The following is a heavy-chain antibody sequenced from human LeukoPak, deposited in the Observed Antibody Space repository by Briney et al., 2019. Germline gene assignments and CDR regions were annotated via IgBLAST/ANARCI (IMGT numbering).Heavy chain of an antibody. CDR3: ARMPPNDFWPKTYYFDY. CDR1: RYTFTGYY. D-gene: IGHD3-3*01. CDR2: INPNSGGT. Sequence: ASVKVSCRASRYTFTGYYMHCVRQAPGQPLEWMGWINPNSGGTNYAQKFQGRVTMTRDTSISTAYMELSRLRSDDTAVYYCARMPPNDFWPKTYYFDYWGQGTLVTVSS. J-gene: IGHJ4*02. V-gene: IGHV1-2*02.